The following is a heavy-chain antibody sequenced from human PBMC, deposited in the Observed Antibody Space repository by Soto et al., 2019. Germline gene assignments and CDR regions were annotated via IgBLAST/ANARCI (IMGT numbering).Heavy chain of an antibody. J-gene: IGHJ4*02. V-gene: IGHV3-30*18. Sequence: QVQLVESGGGVVQPGRSLRLSCAASGFTFSSYGMHWVRQAPGKGLEWVAAISYDGSNKNYADSVKGRFTISRDNSKNTLNLQMNSLRPEDTAVYYCAKGEGPFDYWGQGTLVTVSS. CDR2: ISYDGSNK. CDR1: GFTFSSYG. CDR3: AKGEGPFDY.